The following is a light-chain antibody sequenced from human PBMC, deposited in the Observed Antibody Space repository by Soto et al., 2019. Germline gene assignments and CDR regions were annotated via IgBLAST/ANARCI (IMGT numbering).Light chain of an antibody. V-gene: IGKV1-5*03. J-gene: IGKJ1*01. CDR1: QSISSR. Sequence: DIQMTQSPSTLSASGGDRVTITCRASQSISSRLAWYQQKPGKAPKLLIYKASSLESGVPSRFSGSGSGTEYTLTISSLQPDDFATYYCQQYNSYPWTFGQGTTMEIK. CDR3: QQYNSYPWT. CDR2: KAS.